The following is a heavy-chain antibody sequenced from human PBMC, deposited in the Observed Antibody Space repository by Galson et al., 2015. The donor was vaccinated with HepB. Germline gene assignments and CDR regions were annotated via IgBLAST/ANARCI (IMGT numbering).Heavy chain of an antibody. CDR3: ARLGVTGSTFSPAVDY. Sequence: SCKASGYTFTGYYMHWVRQAPGQGLEWMGRIIPILGIANYAQKFQGRVTITADKSTSTAYLQWSSLKASDTAMYYCARLGVTGSTFSPAVDYWGQGTLVTVSS. V-gene: IGHV1-69*02. CDR1: GYTFTGYY. CDR2: IIPILGIA. D-gene: IGHD1-7*01. J-gene: IGHJ4*02.